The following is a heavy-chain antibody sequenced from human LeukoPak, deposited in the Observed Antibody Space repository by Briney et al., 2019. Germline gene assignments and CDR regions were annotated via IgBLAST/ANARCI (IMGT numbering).Heavy chain of an antibody. J-gene: IGHJ4*02. CDR1: GYSFTTYW. CDR3: AIKMYGSGNYC. CDR2: IYPGDSDT. Sequence: GESLKISGKGSGYSFTTYWIGWVRQLPGKGLEWVGVIYPGDSDTRYSPSFQGQVTISADKSISTAYLQWSSLKASDTAMYYCAIKMYGSGNYCWGQGTLVTVSS. V-gene: IGHV5-51*01. D-gene: IGHD3-10*01.